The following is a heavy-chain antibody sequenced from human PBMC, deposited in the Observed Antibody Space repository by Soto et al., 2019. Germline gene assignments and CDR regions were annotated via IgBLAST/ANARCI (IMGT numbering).Heavy chain of an antibody. D-gene: IGHD3-10*01. J-gene: IGHJ5*02. CDR3: APGSSGAGGEDL. Sequence: EVQLLGSGGGLVQPGGSLRLSCAASGFTFINHAMTWVRQAPGKGLEWVSSIGGNNGATYYADSVKGRFTISRDNSKNTLYLQMNNLRAEDTAVYYCAPGSSGAGGEDLWGQGTLVTVSS. CDR2: IGGNNGAT. CDR1: GFTFINHA. V-gene: IGHV3-23*01.